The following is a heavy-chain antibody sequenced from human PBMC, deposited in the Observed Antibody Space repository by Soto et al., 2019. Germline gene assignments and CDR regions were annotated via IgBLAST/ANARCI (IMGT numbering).Heavy chain of an antibody. CDR3: AIPYNWNYLTGSYFDS. CDR1: GYTFTRYA. D-gene: IGHD1-7*01. V-gene: IGHV1-3*01. CDR2: INAGNGNT. Sequence: ASVKVSCKASGYTFTRYAMHWLRQAPGQRLEWMGWINAGNGNTKYSQKFQGRVTITRDTSASTAYMELSSLRSEDTAVYYCAIPYNWNYLTGSYFDSWGQGTLVTVSS. J-gene: IGHJ4*02.